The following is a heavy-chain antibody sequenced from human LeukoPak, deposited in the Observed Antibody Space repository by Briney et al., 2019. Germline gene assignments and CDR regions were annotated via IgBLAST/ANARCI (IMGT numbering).Heavy chain of an antibody. J-gene: IGHJ5*02. CDR3: ASNQLPYNWFDP. V-gene: IGHV4-39*01. D-gene: IGHD2-2*01. Sequence: SETLSLTCTVSGGSISSSSYYWGWIRQPPGKGLEWIGSIYYSGSTYYNPSLKSRVTISVDTSKNQFSLKLSSVTAADTAVYYCASNQLPYNWFDPWGQGTLVAVSS. CDR1: GGSISSSSYY. CDR2: IYYSGST.